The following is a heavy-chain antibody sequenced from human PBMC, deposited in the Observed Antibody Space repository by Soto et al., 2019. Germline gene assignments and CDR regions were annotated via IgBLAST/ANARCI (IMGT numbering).Heavy chain of an antibody. D-gene: IGHD3-16*02. J-gene: IGHJ5*02. V-gene: IGHV4-59*08. CDR1: GGSISTYY. CDR2: IYHSGST. CDR3: ARRVFVWGSYRYFYWFDP. Sequence: PSETLSLTCTVSGGSISTYYWIWIRQPPGKGLEWIGDIYHSGSTNYNPSLQSRVTISVDTSKNHFSLKLSSVTAADTAVYYCARRVFVWGSYRYFYWFDPWGQGTLVTVSS.